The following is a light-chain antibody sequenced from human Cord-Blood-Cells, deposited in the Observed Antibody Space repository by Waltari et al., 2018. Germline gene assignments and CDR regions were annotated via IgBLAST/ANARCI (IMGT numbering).Light chain of an antibody. CDR3: QQYGSSPFT. V-gene: IGKV3-20*01. J-gene: IGKJ3*01. CDR1: HSVSSSY. Sequence: EIVLTQSPGTLSLSPGERATLHCRASHSVSSSYLAWYQQKPGQAPRLLIYGASSRATGIPDRFSGSGSGTDFTLTISRLEPEDFAVYYCQQYGSSPFTFGPGTKVDIK. CDR2: GAS.